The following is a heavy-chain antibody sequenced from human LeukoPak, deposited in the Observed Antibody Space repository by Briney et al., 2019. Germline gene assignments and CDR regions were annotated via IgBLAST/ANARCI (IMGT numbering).Heavy chain of an antibody. CDR1: GYTFTSYD. J-gene: IGHJ6*03. V-gene: IGHV1-8*01. CDR3: ARGSSGWSPYYYYYMDV. D-gene: IGHD6-19*01. Sequence: ASVKVSCKASGYTFTSYDINWVRQATGQGLEWMGWMNPNSGNTGYAQKFQGRVTMTRNTSISTAYMELSSLRSEDTAVYYCARGSSGWSPYYYYYMDVWGKGTTVTISS. CDR2: MNPNSGNT.